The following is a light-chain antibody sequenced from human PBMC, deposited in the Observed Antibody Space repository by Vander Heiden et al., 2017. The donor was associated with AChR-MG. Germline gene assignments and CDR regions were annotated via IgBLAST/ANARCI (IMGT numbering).Light chain of an antibody. CDR1: QIISSW. J-gene: IGKJ1*01. CDR2: KAS. V-gene: IGKV1-5*03. CDR3: QQYSNYWT. Sequence: DIQMTQSPSTLSASVGDRVTITCRASQIISSWLAWYQQKPGKAPNLLIYKASSLESGVPSRFSGSGSGTEFTLTITSLQPDDFATYYCQQYSNYWTFGQGTKVEIK.